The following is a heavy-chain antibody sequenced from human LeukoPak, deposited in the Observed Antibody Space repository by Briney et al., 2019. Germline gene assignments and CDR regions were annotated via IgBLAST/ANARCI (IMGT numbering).Heavy chain of an antibody. J-gene: IGHJ4*02. CDR3: ASSYGDYRSSTDH. CDR2: INHSGST. V-gene: IGHV4-34*01. D-gene: IGHD4-17*01. CDR1: GGSFSGYY. Sequence: NPSETLSLTCAVYGGSFSGYYWSWIRQPPGKGLEWIGEINHSGSTNYNPSLKSRVTISVDTSKNQFSLKLSSVTAADTAVYYCASSYGDYRSSTDHWGQGTLVTVSS.